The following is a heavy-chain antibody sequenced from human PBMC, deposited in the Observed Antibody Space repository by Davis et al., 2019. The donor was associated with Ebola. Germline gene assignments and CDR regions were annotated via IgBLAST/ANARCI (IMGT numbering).Heavy chain of an antibody. CDR1: GYTFTGYY. V-gene: IGHV1-2*02. D-gene: IGHD4-17*01. CDR2: INPNSGGT. CDR3: ARDVTTVTTCGMDV. J-gene: IGHJ6*02. Sequence: ASVTVSCKASGYTFTGYYMHWVRQAPGQGLEWMGWINPNSGGTNYAQKFQGRVTMTRDTSISTAYMELSRLRSDDTAVYYCARDVTTVTTCGMDVWGQGTTVTVSS.